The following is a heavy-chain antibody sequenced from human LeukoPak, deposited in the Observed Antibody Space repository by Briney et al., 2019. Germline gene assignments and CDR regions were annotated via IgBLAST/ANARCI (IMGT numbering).Heavy chain of an antibody. Sequence: PSETLSLTCTVSGGSISSSSYYWGWIRQPPGKGLEWIGSIYYSGSTYYNPSLKSRVTISVDTSKNQFSLKLSSVTAADTAVYYCASMYYYDSSGPIDYWGQGTLVTVSS. D-gene: IGHD3-22*01. V-gene: IGHV4-39*07. CDR3: ASMYYYDSSGPIDY. J-gene: IGHJ4*02. CDR1: GGSISSSSYY. CDR2: IYYSGST.